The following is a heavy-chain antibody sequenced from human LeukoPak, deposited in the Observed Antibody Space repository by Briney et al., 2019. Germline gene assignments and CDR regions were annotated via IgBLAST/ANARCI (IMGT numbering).Heavy chain of an antibody. CDR1: GXXFSTYS. CDR3: ARDEWGAAAAN. D-gene: IGHD6-13*01. CDR2: ISRSSSTI. V-gene: IGHV3-48*01. J-gene: IGHJ4*02. Sequence: GGSLRLSCAASGXXFSTYSMGWVRQAXXXXXXWVSYISRSSSTIYYADSVKGRFTISRDNAENSLYLQMNSLRAEDTALYYCARDEWGAAAANWGQGTLVTVSS.